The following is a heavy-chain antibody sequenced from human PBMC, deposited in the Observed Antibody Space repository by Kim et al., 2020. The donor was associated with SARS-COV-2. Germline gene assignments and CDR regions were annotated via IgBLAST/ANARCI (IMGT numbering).Heavy chain of an antibody. Sequence: KGLEWVAVISYDGSNKYYADSVKGRFTISRDNSKNTLYLQMNSLRAEDTAVYYCAKDLLPTAMVWFADYWGQGTLVTVSS. CDR2: ISYDGSNK. J-gene: IGHJ4*02. CDR3: AKDLLPTAMVWFADY. D-gene: IGHD5-18*01. V-gene: IGHV3-30*18.